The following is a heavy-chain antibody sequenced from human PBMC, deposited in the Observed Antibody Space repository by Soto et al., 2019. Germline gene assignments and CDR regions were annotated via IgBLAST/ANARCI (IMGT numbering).Heavy chain of an antibody. CDR2: IYWDDDK. D-gene: IGHD3-3*01. J-gene: IGHJ4*02. CDR3: AHRVLRTVFGLVTTTAIYFDF. V-gene: IGHV2-5*02. CDR1: GFSLTTSGVG. Sequence: QITLNESGPTQVNPRQTLTLTCTFSGFSLTTSGVGVGWIRQSPGKAPEWLALIYWDDDKRYSPSLKSRLTLTKDTSKNQVSVTMADLDPAHTATYYCAHRVLRTVFGLVTTTAIYFDFWGQGTPVAVSS.